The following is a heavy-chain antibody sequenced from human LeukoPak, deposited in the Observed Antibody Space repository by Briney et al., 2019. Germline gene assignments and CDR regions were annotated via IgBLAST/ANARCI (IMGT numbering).Heavy chain of an antibody. V-gene: IGHV3-21*01. Sequence: PGGSLRLSCAASGFTLSSYSMNWVRQAPGKGLEWVSSISSSSSYIYYADSVKGRFTISRDNAKNSLYLQMNSLRAEDTAVYYCARELLWFGEFNWFDPWGQGTLVTVSS. CDR3: ARELLWFGEFNWFDP. CDR2: ISSSSSYI. CDR1: GFTLSSYS. J-gene: IGHJ5*02. D-gene: IGHD3-10*01.